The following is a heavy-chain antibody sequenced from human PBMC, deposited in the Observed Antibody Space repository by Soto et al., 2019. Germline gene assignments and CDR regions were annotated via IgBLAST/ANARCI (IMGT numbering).Heavy chain of an antibody. D-gene: IGHD2-2*01. Sequence: GASVKVSFKTSGYTFCDYGITWVRQAPGQPLEWLGWISLYSDGTNYAQKFQGRVSMTTDTSTTTAYMELRSLRSDDTAVYYCARVVPGAEAWFGPWGQGTLVTVSS. CDR2: ISLYSDGT. J-gene: IGHJ5*02. CDR1: GYTFCDYG. CDR3: ARVVPGAEAWFGP. V-gene: IGHV1-18*01.